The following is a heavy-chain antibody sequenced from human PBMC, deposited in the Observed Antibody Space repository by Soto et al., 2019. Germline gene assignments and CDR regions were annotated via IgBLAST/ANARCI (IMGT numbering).Heavy chain of an antibody. CDR2: ISGGSSVT. D-gene: IGHD3-10*01. V-gene: IGHV3-23*01. J-gene: IGHJ4*02. CDR1: GFTFSDYA. CDR3: AKVLSKNYYYPFDF. Sequence: GGSLRLSCAASGFTFSDYAMAWVRQAPGKGLEWVSTISGGSSVTYYGDSVKGRFTISRDNAKKTLFLQLNRLSAEDTATYYCAKVLSKNYYYPFDFWGQGTQVTVSS.